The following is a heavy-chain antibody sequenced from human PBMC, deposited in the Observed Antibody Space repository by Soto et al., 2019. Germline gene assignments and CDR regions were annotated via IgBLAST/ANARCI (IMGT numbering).Heavy chain of an antibody. Sequence: GASLRLSCAASGFTFSSYSMNWVRQAPGKGLEWVSSISSSSSYIYYADSVKGRFTISRDNAKNSLYLQMQSRRAEDTAVYYCARDAGDSSGYYYPYYYYGMDVWGQGTTVTVSS. J-gene: IGHJ6*02. CDR3: ARDAGDSSGYYYPYYYYGMDV. V-gene: IGHV3-21*01. CDR2: ISSSSSYI. CDR1: GFTFSSYS. D-gene: IGHD3-22*01.